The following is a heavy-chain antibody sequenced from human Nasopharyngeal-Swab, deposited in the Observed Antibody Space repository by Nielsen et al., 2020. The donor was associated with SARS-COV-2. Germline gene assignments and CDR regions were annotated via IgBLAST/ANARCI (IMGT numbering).Heavy chain of an antibody. J-gene: IGHJ6*02. V-gene: IGHV3-74*01. D-gene: IGHD3-10*01. CDR3: ARRLVWFGEAHYYYYGMDV. Sequence: GSLKISCAASGFSLRSHWMHWVRPAPGKGLVWVSCINSDGTTTRYADSVKGRFTVSRDNAKNTLYLEMNSLRADDTAVYYCARRLVWFGEAHYYYYGMDVWGQGTTVTVSS. CDR1: GFSLRSHW. CDR2: INSDGTTT.